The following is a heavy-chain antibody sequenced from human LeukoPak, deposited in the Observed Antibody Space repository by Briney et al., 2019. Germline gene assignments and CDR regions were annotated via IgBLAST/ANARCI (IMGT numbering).Heavy chain of an antibody. CDR2: LYYSGNT. J-gene: IGHJ4*02. D-gene: IGHD1-26*01. CDR1: GVSISSYY. CDR3: ASLGAISGSDYQDD. Sequence: SETLSLTCSVSGVSISSYYWMWIRQPPGKGLEWIGYLYYSGNTIYNPSLRSRVTISGDTSKHHFSLTLMSVTAADTAVYYCASLGAISGSDYQDDWGQGTLVTVSS. V-gene: IGHV4-59*08.